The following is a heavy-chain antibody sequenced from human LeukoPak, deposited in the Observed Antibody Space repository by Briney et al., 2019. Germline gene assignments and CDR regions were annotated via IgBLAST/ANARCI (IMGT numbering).Heavy chain of an antibody. V-gene: IGHV4-39*07. D-gene: IGHD3-3*01. CDR1: GGSVSSGSYY. Sequence: SETLSLTCTVSGGSVSSGSYYWSWIRQPPGKGLEWIGSIYYSGSTYYNPSLKSRVTISVDTSKNQFSLKLSSVTAADTAVYYCAREAGDFWSGPYYFDYWGQGTLVTVSS. CDR2: IYYSGST. J-gene: IGHJ4*02. CDR3: AREAGDFWSGPYYFDY.